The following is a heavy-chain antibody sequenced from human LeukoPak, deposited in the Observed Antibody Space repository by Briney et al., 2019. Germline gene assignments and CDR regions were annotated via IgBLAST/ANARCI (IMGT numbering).Heavy chain of an antibody. V-gene: IGHV3-23*01. J-gene: IGHJ3*02. CDR3: AKDGDGYNSLMDAFDI. CDR2: ISGSGGST. CDR1: GFTFSSYA. Sequence: GGSLRLSCAASGFTFSSYAMSWVRQAPGKGLEWVSAISGSGGSTYYADSVKGRFTISGDNSKNTLYLQMNSLRAEDTAVYYCAKDGDGYNSLMDAFDIWGQGTMVTVSS. D-gene: IGHD5-24*01.